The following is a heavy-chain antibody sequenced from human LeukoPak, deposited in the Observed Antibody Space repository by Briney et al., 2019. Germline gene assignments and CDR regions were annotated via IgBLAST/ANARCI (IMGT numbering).Heavy chain of an antibody. Sequence: PGGSLRLSCAASGFTFRTYEMNWVRQAPGKGLEWVSYVSGSGTSTSYADSVKGRFTISRDNAKNSLYLQMNSLRAEDTAVYYCARDVIDGSGSYPNWFDPWGQGTLVTVSS. D-gene: IGHD3-10*01. J-gene: IGHJ5*02. CDR3: ARDVIDGSGSYPNWFDP. CDR2: VSGSGTST. V-gene: IGHV3-48*03. CDR1: GFTFRTYE.